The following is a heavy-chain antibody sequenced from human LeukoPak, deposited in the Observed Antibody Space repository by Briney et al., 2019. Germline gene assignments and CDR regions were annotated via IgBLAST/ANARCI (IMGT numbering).Heavy chain of an antibody. CDR3: ALHYGSGSAYYYGMDV. D-gene: IGHD3-10*01. CDR1: GGSISSGGYS. V-gene: IGHV4-30-2*05. J-gene: IGHJ6*02. CDR2: IYHSGST. Sequence: SETLSLTCAVSGGSISSGGYSWSWIRQPPGKGLEWIGYIYHSGSTYYNPSLKSRVTISVDTSKNQFSLKLNSVTAADTAVYYCALHYGSGSAYYYGMDVWGQGTTVTVSS.